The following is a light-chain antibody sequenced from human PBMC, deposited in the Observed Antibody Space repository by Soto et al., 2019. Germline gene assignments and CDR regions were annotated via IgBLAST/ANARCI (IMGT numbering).Light chain of an antibody. CDR2: DAS. V-gene: IGKV3-11*01. Sequence: VLTQSPATLSLSPGDSATLSCRASRSISSYLAWYQQKPGQAPSLLIYDASNRPTDIPARVSGRGSGTDFAVTISSLEHEDFAVYDCQQRSNWAITFGQGTRLEIK. CDR1: RSISSY. CDR3: QQRSNWAIT. J-gene: IGKJ5*01.